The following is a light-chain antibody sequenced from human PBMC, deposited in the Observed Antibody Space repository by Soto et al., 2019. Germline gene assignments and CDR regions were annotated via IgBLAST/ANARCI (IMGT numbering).Light chain of an antibody. Sequence: DIVMTQSPDSLAVSLGERATINCKSSQSVLYSSNNKNYLAWYQQKPGQPPKLLISWASTRESGVPDRFSGNGSRTDFTLTISTLQAEDVAVYYCQQYYSTPQTFGQGTKVEIK. CDR2: WAS. CDR3: QQYYSTPQT. CDR1: QSVLYSSNNKNY. V-gene: IGKV4-1*01. J-gene: IGKJ1*01.